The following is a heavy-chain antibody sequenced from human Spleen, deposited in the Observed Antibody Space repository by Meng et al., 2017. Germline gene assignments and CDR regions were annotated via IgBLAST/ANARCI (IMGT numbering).Heavy chain of an antibody. Sequence: GGSLTLSCAVSGFSFSSFWMTWVRHAPGKGLEWIGRNKSKGSGGTTDLSAPVKGRFTISREDSKNTVYLQMNRLKTEDTAVYHCAHIGGIATTILESWVQGTLVTVSS. CDR1: GFSFSSFW. V-gene: IGHV3-15*03. J-gene: IGHJ5*01. CDR2: NKSKGSGGTT. D-gene: IGHD5-12*01. CDR3: AHIGGIATTILES.